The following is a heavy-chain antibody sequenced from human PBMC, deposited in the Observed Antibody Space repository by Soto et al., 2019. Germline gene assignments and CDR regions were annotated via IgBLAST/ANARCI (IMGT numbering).Heavy chain of an antibody. CDR1: GFSLSTSGEA. V-gene: IGHV2-5*02. D-gene: IGHD2-15*01. Sequence: QITLKESGPTLVKPTQTLTLTCTFSGFSLSTSGEAVDWIRQPPGKALEWLALIYWDDDKRYIPSLKSRLTISKDTSRNQVVLTMIKMDPVDTATYYCSHRGEDCSGGSCYPSGSDYWGQGTLVTVSS. CDR2: IYWDDDK. CDR3: SHRGEDCSGGSCYPSGSDY. J-gene: IGHJ4*02.